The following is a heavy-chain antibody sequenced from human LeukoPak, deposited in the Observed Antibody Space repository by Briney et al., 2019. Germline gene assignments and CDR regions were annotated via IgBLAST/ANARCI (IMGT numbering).Heavy chain of an antibody. J-gene: IGHJ5*02. Sequence: ASVKVSCKASGYTFTSYDIHWVRQATGQGLEWLGWMNPNSGNTGYAQKFQGRVTMTRNTSISTAYMELSSLRFEDTAVYYCANRPHSSEDWFDPWGQGTLVTVSS. CDR3: ANRPHSSEDWFDP. CDR2: MNPNSGNT. CDR1: GYTFTSYD. D-gene: IGHD6-19*01. V-gene: IGHV1-8*01.